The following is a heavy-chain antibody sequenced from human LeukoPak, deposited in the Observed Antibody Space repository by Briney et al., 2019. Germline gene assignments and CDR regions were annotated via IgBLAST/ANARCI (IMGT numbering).Heavy chain of an antibody. CDR2: IYTSGST. CDR3: ARGIWNYYFDY. V-gene: IGHV4-61*02. D-gene: IGHD2-21*01. Sequence: IPSQTLSLTCTVSGGSISSGSYYWSWIRQPAGKGLEWIGRIYTSGSTNYNPSLKSRVTMSVDTSKNQFSLKLSSVTAADTAVYYCARGIWNYYFDYWGQGTLVTVSS. CDR1: GGSISSGSYY. J-gene: IGHJ4*02.